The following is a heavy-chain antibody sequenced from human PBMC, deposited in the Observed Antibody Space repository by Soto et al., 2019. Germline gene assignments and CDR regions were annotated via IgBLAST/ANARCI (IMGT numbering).Heavy chain of an antibody. J-gene: IGHJ6*02. V-gene: IGHV1-18*01. D-gene: IGHD3-3*01. Sequence: ASVKISCKASGNTFASYGSSWVRQAPGQGLEWMGWISPYNGETEYSQKLQDRLTMTTDTSASTAYVELRNLRSDDTAVYYCARLPKSDFYYYGMDVWGQGTTVAVCS. CDR3: ARLPKSDFYYYGMDV. CDR1: GNTFASYG. CDR2: ISPYNGET.